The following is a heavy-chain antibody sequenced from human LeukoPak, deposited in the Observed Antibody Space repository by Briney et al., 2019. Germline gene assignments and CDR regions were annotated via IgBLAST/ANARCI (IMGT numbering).Heavy chain of an antibody. Sequence: KPSETLSLTCTVSGGSISSYSWSWIRQPPGKGLGWIGYIYHSGSTNYNPSLKSRVTISPDTSKNQFSLKLSSVTAADTAVYYCARGHAPFDYWGQGTLVTVSS. J-gene: IGHJ4*02. V-gene: IGHV4-59*01. CDR3: ARGHAPFDY. CDR2: IYHSGST. CDR1: GGSISSYS.